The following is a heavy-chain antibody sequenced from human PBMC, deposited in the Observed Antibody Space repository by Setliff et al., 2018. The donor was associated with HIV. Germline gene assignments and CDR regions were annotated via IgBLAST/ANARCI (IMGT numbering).Heavy chain of an antibody. V-gene: IGHV3-23*01. J-gene: IGHJ5*02. Sequence: GGSLRLSCAASGFTFSSYSMNWVRQAPGKGLEWVSAISGSGIGSYYPDSVKGRFTISRDNSKNTLFLQMNSLRAEDTAVYYCAKDRRYYYGSGSYAAETWGQGTLVTVSS. D-gene: IGHD3-10*01. CDR2: ISGSGIGS. CDR1: GFTFSSYS. CDR3: AKDRRYYYGSGSYAAET.